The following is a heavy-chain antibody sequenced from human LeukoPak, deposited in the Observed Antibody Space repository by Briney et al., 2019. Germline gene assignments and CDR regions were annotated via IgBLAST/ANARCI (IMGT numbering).Heavy chain of an antibody. V-gene: IGHV3-7*03. CDR1: GFTFNSYW. Sequence: AGGSLRLSCAASGFTFNSYWMSWVRQAPGKGLEWVANIKQDVNEKYYVDSVKGRFTISRDNAKSSLYLQMNSLRAEDTAIYYCVKRSGYNYGYFDSWGQGTLVTVSS. CDR3: VKRSGYNYGYFDS. CDR2: IKQDVNEK. D-gene: IGHD5-18*01. J-gene: IGHJ4*02.